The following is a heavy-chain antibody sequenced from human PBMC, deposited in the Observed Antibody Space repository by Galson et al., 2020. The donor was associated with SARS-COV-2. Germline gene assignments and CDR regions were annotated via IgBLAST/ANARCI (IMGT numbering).Heavy chain of an antibody. D-gene: IGHD3-16*01. J-gene: IGHJ4*02. Sequence: ALHGESLKISCAASGFTFSSYWMHWVRQAPGKGLVWVSRIYSEGSSTSYADSVKGRFTISGDNAKNTLYLQMNSLRAEDTAVYYCARGDMANDYFDYWGQGTLVTVSS. CDR2: IYSEGSST. CDR3: ARGDMANDYFDY. V-gene: IGHV3-74*01. CDR1: GFTFSSYW.